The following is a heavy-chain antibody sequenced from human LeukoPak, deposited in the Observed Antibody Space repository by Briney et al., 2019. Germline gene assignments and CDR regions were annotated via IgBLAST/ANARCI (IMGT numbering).Heavy chain of an antibody. V-gene: IGHV1-18*01. CDR3: ARGYYDFWSGYPYYFDY. D-gene: IGHD3-3*01. CDR1: GYTFTSYG. Sequence: ASVKVSCKASGYTFTSYGISWVRQAPGQGLEWVGWISAYNGNTNYAQKLQGRVTMTTDTSTSTAYMELRSLRSDDTAVYYCARGYYDFWSGYPYYFDYWGQGTLVTVSS. CDR2: ISAYNGNT. J-gene: IGHJ4*02.